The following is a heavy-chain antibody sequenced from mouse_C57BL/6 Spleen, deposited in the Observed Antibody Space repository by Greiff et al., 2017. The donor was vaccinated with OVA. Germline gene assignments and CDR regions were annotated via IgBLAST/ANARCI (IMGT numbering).Heavy chain of an antibody. CDR1: GYTFTSYT. CDR3: ARSGGYNWYFDV. D-gene: IGHD2-2*01. Sequence: QVQLKESGAELARPGASVKMSCKASGYTFTSYTMHWVKQRPGQGLEWIGYINPSSGYTKYNQKFKDKATLTADKSSSTAYMQLSSLTSEDSAVYYCARSGGYNWYFDVWGTGTTVTVSS. CDR2: INPSSGYT. J-gene: IGHJ1*03. V-gene: IGHV1-4*01.